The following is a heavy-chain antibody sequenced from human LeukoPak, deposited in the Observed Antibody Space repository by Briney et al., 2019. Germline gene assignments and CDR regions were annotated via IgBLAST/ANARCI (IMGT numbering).Heavy chain of an antibody. CDR2: IKQDGSEK. CDR1: GFTFSSYR. J-gene: IGHJ4*02. Sequence: WGTLRLSGAGSGFTFSSYRMSWVRQAPGKGREGGANIKQDGSEKYYVDSVKGRFTISRDNAKNSLYLQMNRLRAEATAVYYCARDGGSWDQGHWAQGYFDYWGQGALVTVSS. V-gene: IGHV3-7*01. D-gene: IGHD6-13*01. CDR3: ARDGGSWDQGHWAQGYFDY.